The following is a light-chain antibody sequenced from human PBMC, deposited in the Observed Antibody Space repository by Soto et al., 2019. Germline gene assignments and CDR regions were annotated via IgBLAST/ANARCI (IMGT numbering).Light chain of an antibody. V-gene: IGKV1-39*01. CDR2: AAS. CDR1: QSISSY. Sequence: DIQMTQSPSSLSASVGDRVTITCRASQSISSYLNWYQQKPGKAPKLLIYAASSLQSGVPSRLSGSGSGTDFTLTISSLQPEDFATYYCQQSYSTPVFGPGTKVDIK. CDR3: QQSYSTPV. J-gene: IGKJ3*01.